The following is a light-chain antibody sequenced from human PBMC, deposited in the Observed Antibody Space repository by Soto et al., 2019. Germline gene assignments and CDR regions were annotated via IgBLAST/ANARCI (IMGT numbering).Light chain of an antibody. CDR1: SSNIGSNA. V-gene: IGLV1-44*01. Sequence: QSVLTQPPSASGTPGPRVTSSCSGSSSNIGSNAVSWYQQLPGTAPKVLIYSNNQRPSGVPDRFSGSKSGTSASLAISGLQSEDDADYYCATWDDSLNGWVFGGGTKLTVL. CDR2: SNN. CDR3: ATWDDSLNGWV. J-gene: IGLJ3*02.